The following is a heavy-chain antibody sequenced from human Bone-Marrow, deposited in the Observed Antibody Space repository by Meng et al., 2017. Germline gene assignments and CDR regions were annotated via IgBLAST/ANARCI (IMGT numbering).Heavy chain of an antibody. CDR3: ATGGPDYDSSGYYRFDY. Sequence: QGQVVQSGAEVKKPGSSVKVSCKASGGTFSTYAISWVRQAPGQGLEWMGGIIPIFATSNYAQKFQGRVTITADESTSTALMELSSLRSEDTAVYYCATGGPDYDSSGYYRFDYWGQGTLVTVSS. V-gene: IGHV1-69*01. CDR1: GGTFSTYA. CDR2: IIPIFATS. J-gene: IGHJ4*02. D-gene: IGHD3-22*01.